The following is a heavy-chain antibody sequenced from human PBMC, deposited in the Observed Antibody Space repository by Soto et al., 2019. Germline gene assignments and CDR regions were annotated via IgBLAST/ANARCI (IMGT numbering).Heavy chain of an antibody. Sequence: GGSLRLSCAASGFTFSSYGMHWVRQAPGKGLEWVAVIWYDGSNKYYADSVKGRFTISRDNSKNTLYLQMNSLRAEDTAVYYCARESLITFGGVIVNGAFDIWGQGTMVTVSS. CDR2: IWYDGSNK. V-gene: IGHV3-33*01. J-gene: IGHJ3*02. D-gene: IGHD3-16*02. CDR1: GFTFSSYG. CDR3: ARESLITFGGVIVNGAFDI.